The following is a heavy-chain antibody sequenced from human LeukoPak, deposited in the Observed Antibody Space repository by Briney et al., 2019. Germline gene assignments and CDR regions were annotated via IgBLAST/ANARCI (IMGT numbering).Heavy chain of an antibody. CDR1: GFTVSNNY. CDR3: ARVGTGDVDY. D-gene: IGHD7-27*01. CDR2: IYSGGST. V-gene: IGHV3-53*01. J-gene: IGHJ4*02. Sequence: GGSLRLYCAASGFTVSNNYMSWVRQAPGKGLELVSVIYSGGSTRYADSVKGRFTISRDNSKNTVYLQMNNLRAEDTAMYYCARVGTGDVDYWGQGTLVTVSS.